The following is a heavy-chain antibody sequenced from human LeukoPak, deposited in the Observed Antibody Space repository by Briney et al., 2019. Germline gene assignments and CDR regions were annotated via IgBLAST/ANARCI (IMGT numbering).Heavy chain of an antibody. CDR1: GYIFVSYG. D-gene: IGHD1-26*01. V-gene: IGHV1-18*01. CDR3: ARNQYSGSYSPRDGMDV. Sequence: ASVKVSCKASGYIFVSYGITWVRQAPGQGLEWMGWISAYNGANTNYAQKLQGRVTMTTDTSTSTAYMELRSLRSDDTAVYYCARNQYSGSYSPRDGMDVWGKGTTVTVSS. CDR2: ISAYNGANT. J-gene: IGHJ6*04.